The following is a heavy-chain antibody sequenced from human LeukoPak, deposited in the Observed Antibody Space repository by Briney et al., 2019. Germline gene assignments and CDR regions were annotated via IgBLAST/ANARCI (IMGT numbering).Heavy chain of an antibody. CDR1: GFTFSSYS. Sequence: GGSLRLSCAASGFTFSSYSMNWVRQAPGKGLEWVSSINSSSSYIYYADSVKGRFTISRDNAKNSLYLQMNSLRAEDTAVYYCARVQSYDSSGYYPYDAFDIWGQGTMVTVSS. V-gene: IGHV3-21*01. CDR2: INSSSSYI. D-gene: IGHD3-22*01. CDR3: ARVQSYDSSGYYPYDAFDI. J-gene: IGHJ3*02.